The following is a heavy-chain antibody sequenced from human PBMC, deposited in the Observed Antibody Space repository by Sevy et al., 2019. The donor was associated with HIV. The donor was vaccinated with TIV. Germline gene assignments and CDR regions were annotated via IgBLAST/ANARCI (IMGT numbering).Heavy chain of an antibody. CDR3: ASGSSSSDFDY. CDR1: GYTFTSYG. CDR2: ISAYNGNT. V-gene: IGHV1-18*01. D-gene: IGHD6-6*01. J-gene: IGHJ4*02. Sequence: ASVKVSCKASGYTFTSYGISWVRQAPGQGLEWMGWISAYNGNTNYAQKLQGRVTMTTDTSTSPAYMELSSLRSDDKALYYWASGSSSSDFDYWGQGTLVTVSS.